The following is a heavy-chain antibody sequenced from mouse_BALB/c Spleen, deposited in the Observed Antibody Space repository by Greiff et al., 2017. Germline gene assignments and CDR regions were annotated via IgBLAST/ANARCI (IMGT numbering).Heavy chain of an antibody. CDR2: INSNGGST. D-gene: IGHD2-1*01. CDR1: GFTFSSYY. J-gene: IGHJ4*01. CDR3: ARLIYYGNYPYAMDY. V-gene: IGHV5-6-2*01. Sequence: EVKVVESGGGLVKLGGSLKLSCAASGFTFSSYYMSWVRQTPEKRLELVAAINSNGGSTYYPDTVKGRFTISRDNAKNTLYLQMSSLKSEDTALYYCARLIYYGNYPYAMDYWGQGTSVTVSS.